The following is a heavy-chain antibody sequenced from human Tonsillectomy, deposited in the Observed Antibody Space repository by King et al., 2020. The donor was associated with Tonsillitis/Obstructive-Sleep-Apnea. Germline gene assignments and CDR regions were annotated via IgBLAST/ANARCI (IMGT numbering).Heavy chain of an antibody. J-gene: IGHJ4*02. D-gene: IGHD6-6*01. V-gene: IGHV5-51*01. Sequence: VQLVESGAEVKKPGESLKISCEVSGYRFSSSWIGWVRQMPGKGLEWMGILYPGDSDTRSSPSFEGLGTISADKSVSTAYLQWSSLKASDTAMYYCARLGDSSSFVSLDYFDYWGQGTLVTVSS. CDR3: ARLGDSSSFVSLDYFDY. CDR2: LYPGDSDT. CDR1: GYRFSSSW.